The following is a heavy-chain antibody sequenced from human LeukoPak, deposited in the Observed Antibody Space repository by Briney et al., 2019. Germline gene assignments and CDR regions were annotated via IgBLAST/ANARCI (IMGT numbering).Heavy chain of an antibody. J-gene: IGHJ4*02. D-gene: IGHD1-26*01. V-gene: IGHV3-48*04. Sequence: PGGSLRLSRAASGFTFSSYSMNWVRQAPGKGLDWVSYISSSGSTVYYADSVKGRFTISRDNAKNSLYLQMNSLRAEDTAVYYCARIDGSYYDGEPWGQGTLVTVSS. CDR1: GFTFSSYS. CDR3: ARIDGSYYDGEP. CDR2: ISSSGSTV.